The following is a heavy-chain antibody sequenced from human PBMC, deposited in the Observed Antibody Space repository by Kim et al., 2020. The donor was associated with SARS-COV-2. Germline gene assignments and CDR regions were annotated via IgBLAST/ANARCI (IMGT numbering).Heavy chain of an antibody. CDR1: GGSISSGSYY. D-gene: IGHD5-12*01. J-gene: IGHJ4*02. CDR3: ARVKGPNSGYDYVDY. V-gene: IGHV4-61*02. Sequence: SETLSLTCTVSGGSISSGSYYWSWIRQPAGKGLEWIGRIYTSGSTNYNPSLKSRVTISVDMSKNQFSLKLSSVTAADTAVYYCARVKGPNSGYDYVDYWGQGTLVTVSS. CDR2: IYTSGST.